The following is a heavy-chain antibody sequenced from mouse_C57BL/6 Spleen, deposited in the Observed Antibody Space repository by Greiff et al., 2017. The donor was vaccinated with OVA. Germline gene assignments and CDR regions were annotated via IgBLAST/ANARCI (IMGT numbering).Heavy chain of an antibody. J-gene: IGHJ2*01. D-gene: IGHD1-1*01. Sequence: VQLKESGGGLVKPGGSLKLSCAASGFTFSDYGMHWVRQAPEKGLEWFAYISSGSSTIYYADTVKGRFTISRDNAKNTLFLQMTSLRSEDTAMYYCARGYYGSFDYWGQGTTLTVSS. CDR2: ISSGSSTI. CDR1: GFTFSDYG. CDR3: ARGYYGSFDY. V-gene: IGHV5-17*01.